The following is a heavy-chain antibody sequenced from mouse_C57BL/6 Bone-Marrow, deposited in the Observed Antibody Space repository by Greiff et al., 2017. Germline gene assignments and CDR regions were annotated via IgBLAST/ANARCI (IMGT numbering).Heavy chain of an antibody. D-gene: IGHD2-5*01. CDR1: GYTFTSYW. CDR3: ACYYSNWDYFDY. J-gene: IGHJ2*01. V-gene: IGHV1-72*01. Sequence: QVHVKQPGAELVKPGASVKLSCKASGYTFTSYWMHWVKQRPGRGLEWIGRIDPTSGGTKYNEKFTSKAPLTVDKPSSTAYMQLSSLTSEDSAVYYCACYYSNWDYFDYWGQGTTLTVSS. CDR2: IDPTSGGT.